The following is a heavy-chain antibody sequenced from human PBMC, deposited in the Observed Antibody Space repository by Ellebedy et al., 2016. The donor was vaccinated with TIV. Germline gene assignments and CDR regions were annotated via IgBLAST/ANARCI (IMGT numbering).Heavy chain of an antibody. CDR1: GYTFTGYY. D-gene: IGHD6-19*01. J-gene: IGHJ4*02. V-gene: IGHV1-2*02. Sequence: ASVKVSCKASGYTFTGYYMHWVRQAPGQGLEWMGWINPNSGGTNYAQKFQGRVTMTRDTSISTAYMELRSLRSDDTAVYYCARGVPGYSSGWYESGDYWGQGTLVTVSS. CDR3: ARGVPGYSSGWYESGDY. CDR2: INPNSGGT.